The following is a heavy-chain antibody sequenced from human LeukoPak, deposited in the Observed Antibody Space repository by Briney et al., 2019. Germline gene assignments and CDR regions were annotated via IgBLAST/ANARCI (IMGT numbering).Heavy chain of an antibody. J-gene: IGHJ4*02. CDR3: ARAHSSIVGATTLIDY. D-gene: IGHD1-26*01. V-gene: IGHV4-59*01. CDR1: GGSIGSYY. CDR2: IYYSGTT. Sequence: SETLSLTCTVSGGSIGSYYWSWIRQPPGKGLEWLGYIYYSGTTNYNPSLESRVTMSVDTSKNQFSLKLSSVTAADTAVYYCARAHSSIVGATTLIDYWGQGTLVTVSS.